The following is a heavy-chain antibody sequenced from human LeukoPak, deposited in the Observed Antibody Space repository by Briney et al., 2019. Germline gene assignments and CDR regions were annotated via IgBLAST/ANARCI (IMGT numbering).Heavy chain of an antibody. Sequence: PGGSLRLSCAASGFTFSSYAMSWVRQAPGKGLEWVSAISGSGGSTYYADSVKGRFTISRDNSKNTLYLQMNSLRAEDTAVYYCANTGGNSLLWFGEYPTYFDYWGQGTLVTVSS. CDR3: ANTGGNSLLWFGEYPTYFDY. V-gene: IGHV3-23*01. CDR1: GFTFSSYA. J-gene: IGHJ4*02. CDR2: ISGSGGST. D-gene: IGHD3-10*01.